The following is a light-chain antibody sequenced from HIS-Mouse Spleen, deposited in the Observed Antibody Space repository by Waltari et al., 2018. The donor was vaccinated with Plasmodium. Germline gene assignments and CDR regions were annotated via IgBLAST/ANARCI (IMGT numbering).Light chain of an antibody. Sequence: SYELTQPPPVSVSPGQPASITCSGDKLGDKYACWYQQKPGQSPVLVIYQDSKRPSGIPERFSGSNSGNTATLTISGTQAMDEADYYCQAWDSSVVFGGGTKLTVL. CDR3: QAWDSSVV. J-gene: IGLJ2*01. CDR2: QDS. CDR1: KLGDKY. V-gene: IGLV3-1*01.